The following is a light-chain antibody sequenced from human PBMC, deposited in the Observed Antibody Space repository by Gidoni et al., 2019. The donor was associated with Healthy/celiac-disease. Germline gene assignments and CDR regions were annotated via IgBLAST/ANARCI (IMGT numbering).Light chain of an antibody. CDR2: DAS. V-gene: IGKV3-11*01. CDR3: QQRSNPWT. J-gene: IGKJ1*01. CDR1: QSVSSY. Sequence: EIVLTQSPATLFLSPGERATLSCRASQSVSSYLAWYQQKPGQAPRLLIYDASNRATGIPARFSGSGSGTDFTLTISSLEPEDFAVYYCQQRSNPWTFGQGTKVEIK.